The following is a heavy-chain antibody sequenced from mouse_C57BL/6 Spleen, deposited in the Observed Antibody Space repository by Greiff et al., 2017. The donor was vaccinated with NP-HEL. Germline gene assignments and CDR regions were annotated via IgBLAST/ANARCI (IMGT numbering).Heavy chain of an antibody. Sequence: SGPELVKPGASVKISCKASGYAFSSSWMNWVKQRPGKGLEWIGRIYPGDGDTNYNGKFKGKATLTADKSSSTAYMQLSSLTSEDSAVYFCAREGLRYPFDYWGQGTTLTVSS. CDR3: AREGLRYPFDY. V-gene: IGHV1-82*01. CDR2: IYPGDGDT. CDR1: GYAFSSSW. D-gene: IGHD1-1*01. J-gene: IGHJ2*01.